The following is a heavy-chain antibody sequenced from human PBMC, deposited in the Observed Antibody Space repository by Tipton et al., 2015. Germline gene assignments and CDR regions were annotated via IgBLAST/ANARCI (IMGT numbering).Heavy chain of an antibody. V-gene: IGHV5-51*01. D-gene: IGHD4-17*01. Sequence: VQLVQSGPEVKKPGESLKISCQDSGCTFTTYWIGWVRQMPGKGLEWMGIIYPGDSDTRYSPSFEGQVTISADMSISTAYLQWSSLKASDTAMYYCAVTTVTNTRLESWGQGTLVTVSS. CDR1: GCTFTTYW. J-gene: IGHJ4*02. CDR3: AVTTVTNTRLES. CDR2: IYPGDSDT.